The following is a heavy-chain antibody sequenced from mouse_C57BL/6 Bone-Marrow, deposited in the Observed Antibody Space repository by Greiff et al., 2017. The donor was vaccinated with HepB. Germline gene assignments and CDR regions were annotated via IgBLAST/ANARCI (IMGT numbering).Heavy chain of an antibody. J-gene: IGHJ2*01. D-gene: IGHD2-13*01. Sequence: QVQLQQPGAELVKPGASVKLSCKASGYTFTSYWMHWVKQRPGQGLEWIGMIHPNSGSTNYNEKFKSKATLTVDKSSSTAYMQLSSLTAEDSAVYYCAREGGIYDGGFDYWGQGTTLTVSS. CDR2: IHPNSGST. CDR1: GYTFTSYW. V-gene: IGHV1-64*01. CDR3: AREGGIYDGGFDY.